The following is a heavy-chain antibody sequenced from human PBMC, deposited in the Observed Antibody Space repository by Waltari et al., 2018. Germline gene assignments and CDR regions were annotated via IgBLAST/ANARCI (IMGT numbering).Heavy chain of an antibody. CDR1: GGTFSDYP. D-gene: IGHD6-6*01. V-gene: IGHV1-69*04. CDR2: ILPCANVA. CDR3: ASASSMNWLDP. J-gene: IGHJ5*02. Sequence: QVQLVQSGAEVKKPGSSVKVSCKASGGTFSDYPISWVRQAPGQGLGWMGRILPCANVANYAQKFQGRMTITADKSTNTAYMELSSRTSDDTAVYYCASASSMNWLDPWGQGSLVTVSS.